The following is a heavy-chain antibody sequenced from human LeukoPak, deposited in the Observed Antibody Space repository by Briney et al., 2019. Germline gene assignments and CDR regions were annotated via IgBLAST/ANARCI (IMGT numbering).Heavy chain of an antibody. Sequence: QPGGSLRLSCAASGFTFGSYDMHWVRQATGKGLEWVSAIGTAGDTYYPGSVKGRFTISRENAKNSLYLQMNSLRAGDTAVYYCARGRYHDAFDIWGQGTMVTVSS. CDR1: GFTFGSYD. J-gene: IGHJ3*02. D-gene: IGHD2-2*01. CDR3: ARGRYHDAFDI. CDR2: IGTAGDT. V-gene: IGHV3-13*04.